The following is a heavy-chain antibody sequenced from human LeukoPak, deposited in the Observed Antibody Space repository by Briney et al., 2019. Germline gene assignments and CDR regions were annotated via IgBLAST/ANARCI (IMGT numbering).Heavy chain of an antibody. Sequence: GGSLRLSCAASGLTFSSYWMSWVRQAPGKGLEWVANIKQDGSEKYYVDSVKGRFTISRDNAKNSLYLQMNSLRAEDTAVYYCARVGYYYYYYMDVWGKGTTVTVSS. CDR2: IKQDGSEK. D-gene: IGHD3-16*01. CDR1: GLTFSSYW. J-gene: IGHJ6*03. V-gene: IGHV3-7*04. CDR3: ARVGYYYYYYMDV.